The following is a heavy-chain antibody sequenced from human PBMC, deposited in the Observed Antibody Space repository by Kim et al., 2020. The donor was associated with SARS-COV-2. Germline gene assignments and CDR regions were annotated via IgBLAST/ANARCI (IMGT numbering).Heavy chain of an antibody. CDR3: ARGQIALTVAGTIFQY. J-gene: IGHJ4*01. V-gene: IGHV4-34*01. Sequence: SLKSRVTISVDTSKNQFSQKVTSVTAADTAVYYCARGQIALTVAGTIFQYWGQGTLVTVSS. D-gene: IGHD6-19*01.